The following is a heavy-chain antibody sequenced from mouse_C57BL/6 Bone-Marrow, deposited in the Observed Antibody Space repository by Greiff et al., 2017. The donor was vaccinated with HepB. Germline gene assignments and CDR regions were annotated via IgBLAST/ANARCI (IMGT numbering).Heavy chain of an antibody. J-gene: IGHJ2*01. Sequence: VKLQESGPGLVQPSQSLSITCTVSGFSLTSYGVHWVRQSPGQGLEWLGVIWRGGSTDYNAAFMSRLSITKDNSKSQVFFKMNSLQADDTAIYYCAKNGPSYYGNPYFDYWGQGTTLTVSS. CDR2: IWRGGST. V-gene: IGHV2-5*01. D-gene: IGHD2-10*01. CDR3: AKNGPSYYGNPYFDY. CDR1: GFSLTSYG.